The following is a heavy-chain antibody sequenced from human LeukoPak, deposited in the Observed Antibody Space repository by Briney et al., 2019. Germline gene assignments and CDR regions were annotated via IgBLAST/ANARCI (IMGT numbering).Heavy chain of an antibody. CDR1: GFAFTTYA. V-gene: IGHV3-23*01. CDR3: AREATAKGFFDY. Sequence: GGSLRLSCAGSGFAFTTYAMSWVRQAPGKGLEWVSAISGSGGSTYYADSVKGRFTISRANSKNTLYLEMNGLRAEDTAVYHCAREATAKGFFDYWGQGALVTVSS. D-gene: IGHD5-18*01. CDR2: ISGSGGST. J-gene: IGHJ4*02.